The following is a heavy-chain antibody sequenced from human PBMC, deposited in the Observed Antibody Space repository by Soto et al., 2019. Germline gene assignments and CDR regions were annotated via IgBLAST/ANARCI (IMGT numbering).Heavy chain of an antibody. V-gene: IGHV1-69*13. CDR2: IIPIFGTA. D-gene: IGHD2-2*02. J-gene: IGHJ6*02. Sequence: SVKVSCKASGGTFSSYAISGVRQAPGQGLEWMGGIIPIFGTANYAQKFQGRVTITADESTSTAYMELSSLRSEDTAVYYCARKRACSSTSCYTGPYYYGMGVWGQGTTVTVSS. CDR3: ARKRACSSTSCYTGPYYYGMGV. CDR1: GGTFSSYA.